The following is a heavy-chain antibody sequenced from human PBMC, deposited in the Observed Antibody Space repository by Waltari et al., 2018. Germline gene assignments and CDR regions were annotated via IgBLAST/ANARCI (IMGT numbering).Heavy chain of an antibody. J-gene: IGHJ5*02. CDR1: GPHFSSVG. CDR2: ISFDGSDQ. D-gene: IGHD1-1*01. Sequence: VEVVESAGGVVQPGSSLRLSGLVSGPHFSSVGIHRVRQAAVKGREWIALISFDGSDQYYADSVKGRFTISRDNSQNAVYLQMNSLRTEDTATYYCVVSTRFDPWGQGTLVTVSS. V-gene: IGHV3-30*03. CDR3: VVSTRFDP.